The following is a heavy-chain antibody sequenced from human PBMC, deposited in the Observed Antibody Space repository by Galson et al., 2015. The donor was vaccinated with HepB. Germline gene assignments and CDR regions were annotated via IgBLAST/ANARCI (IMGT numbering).Heavy chain of an antibody. CDR3: ARDLTCSGGSGFNRYFDL. Sequence: TLSLTCTVSDDSISSGGYYWTWFRQHPGKGLEWIGYVYRSGFAYYDPSLKSRVAMSVDTSENQFSLKLRSVTASDTAVYYCARDLTCSGGSGFNRYFDLWGRGTLVTVSS. D-gene: IGHD2-15*01. J-gene: IGHJ2*01. CDR1: DDSISSGGYY. V-gene: IGHV4-31*03. CDR2: VYRSGFA.